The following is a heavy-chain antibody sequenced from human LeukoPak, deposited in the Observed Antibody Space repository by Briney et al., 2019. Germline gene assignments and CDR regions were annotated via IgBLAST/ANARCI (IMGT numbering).Heavy chain of an antibody. CDR1: GGSISSGSYY. CDR2: IYTSGST. J-gene: IGHJ1*01. Sequence: PSQTLSLTCTVSGGSISSGSYYWSWIRQPAGKGLEWIGRIYTSGSTNYNPSLKSRVTISVDTSKNQFSLKLSSVTAADTAVYYCAVGVVVPAAISPEYFQHWGQGTLVTVSS. D-gene: IGHD2-2*02. CDR3: AVGVVVPAAISPEYFQH. V-gene: IGHV4-61*02.